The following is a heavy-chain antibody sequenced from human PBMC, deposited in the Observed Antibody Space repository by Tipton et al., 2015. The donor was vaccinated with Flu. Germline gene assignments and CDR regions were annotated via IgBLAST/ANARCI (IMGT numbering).Heavy chain of an antibody. Sequence: GSLRLSCAASGFTFDDFAMSWVRQTPGKGLEWVSLIGNVGGTTYYSDAVKGRFTISRDNSKNSLFLQMNSLRPEDTALYYCAKSGAPLTDYYSFDYWGQGSLVTVSS. J-gene: IGHJ4*02. CDR3: AKSGAPLTDYYSFDY. CDR1: GFTFDDFA. CDR2: IGNVGGTT. V-gene: IGHV3-43D*04. D-gene: IGHD3-9*01.